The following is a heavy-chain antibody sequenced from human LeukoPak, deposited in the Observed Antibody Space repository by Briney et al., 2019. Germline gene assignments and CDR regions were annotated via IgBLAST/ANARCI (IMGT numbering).Heavy chain of an antibody. Sequence: PGGSLRLSCAASGFTFSTYEMSWARQAPGKGPEWVSSISESGGRTYYADSVTGRFTISRDNSRSTLYLQMNSLRAEDTAVYYCTKVSHLDVWGQGTMVTVSS. CDR2: ISESGGRT. D-gene: IGHD3-3*02. V-gene: IGHV3-23*01. CDR3: TKVSHLDV. CDR1: GFTFSTYE. J-gene: IGHJ6*02.